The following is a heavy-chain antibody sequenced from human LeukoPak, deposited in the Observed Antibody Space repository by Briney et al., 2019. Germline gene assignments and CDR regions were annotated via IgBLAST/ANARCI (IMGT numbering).Heavy chain of an antibody. J-gene: IGHJ3*02. V-gene: IGHV1-3*01. Sequence: AASVKLSCKASGYTFTSHALHWVRQAPGESLEWMAWINGATGQTQYSQKFQARVTLTRDTSANTAYMELSSLRSEDTAVYYCARLSIAGIVVVITPGAFDIWGQGTMVTVSS. CDR3: ARLSIAGIVVVITPGAFDI. CDR2: INGATGQT. CDR1: GYTFTSHA. D-gene: IGHD3-22*01.